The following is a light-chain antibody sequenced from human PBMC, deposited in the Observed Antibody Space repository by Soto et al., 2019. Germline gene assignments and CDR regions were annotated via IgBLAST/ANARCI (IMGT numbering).Light chain of an antibody. CDR2: DAS. J-gene: IGKJ1*01. CDR3: QQRSNWLWT. CDR1: QSISSY. V-gene: IGKV3-11*01. Sequence: EIVLTQSPAALSLSPGERATLSCRASQSISSYLAWYQQKPGQAPRLLIYDASSRATGIPARFSGSGSGTDFTLTISSLEPEDFAVYYCQQRSNWLWTFGQGTKV.